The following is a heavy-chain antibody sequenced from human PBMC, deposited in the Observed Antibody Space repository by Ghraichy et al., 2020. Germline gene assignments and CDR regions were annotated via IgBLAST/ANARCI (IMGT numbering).Heavy chain of an antibody. J-gene: IGHJ4*02. CDR2: IHPSGST. Sequence: ESLNISCDVSGGSLTGYYWSWIRLPPGKGLEWIGEIHPSGSTDYKPSLESRVTISADTSKRQVSLNLSSVTAADTAVYYCARGADWAKVGYWGQGSLVIVSS. CDR1: GGSLTGYY. V-gene: IGHV4-34*01. D-gene: IGHD3-9*01. CDR3: ARGADWAKVGY.